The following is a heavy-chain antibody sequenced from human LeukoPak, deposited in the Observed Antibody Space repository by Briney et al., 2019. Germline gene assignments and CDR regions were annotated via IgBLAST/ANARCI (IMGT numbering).Heavy chain of an antibody. J-gene: IGHJ6*03. CDR2: INTNTGNP. CDR1: GYTFTSYA. Sequence: ASVKVSCKASGYTFTSYAMNWVRQAPGQGLEWMGWINTNTGNPTYAQGFTGRFVFSLDTSVSTAYLQISSLKAEDTAAYYCARDHPYCSSTSCPGGYYYYYMDVWGKGTTVTVSS. CDR3: ARDHPYCSSTSCPGGYYYYYMDV. D-gene: IGHD2-2*01. V-gene: IGHV7-4-1*02.